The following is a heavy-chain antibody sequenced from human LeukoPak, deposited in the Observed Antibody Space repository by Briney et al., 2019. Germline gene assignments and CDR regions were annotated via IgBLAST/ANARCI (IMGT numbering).Heavy chain of an antibody. V-gene: IGHV3-23*01. J-gene: IGHJ6*03. CDR3: AKVKYGSGSYYKPPYYYYMDV. D-gene: IGHD3-10*01. CDR1: GFTFSSYA. CDR2: ISGSGGST. Sequence: GGSLRLSCAASGFTFSSYAMSWVRQAPGKGLEWVSAISGSGGSTYYADSVKGRFTISRDNSKNTLYLQMNSLRAEDTAVYYCAKVKYGSGSYYKPPYYYYMDVWGKGTTVTISS.